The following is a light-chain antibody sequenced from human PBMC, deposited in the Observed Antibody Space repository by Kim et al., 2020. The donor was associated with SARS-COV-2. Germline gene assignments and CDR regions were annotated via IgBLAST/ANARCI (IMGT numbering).Light chain of an antibody. J-gene: IGKJ4*01. V-gene: IGKV3-11*01. CDR1: QSVGNS. CDR3: QQRYNWPLT. CDR2: ETS. Sequence: PGERATLSCRASQSVGNSLAWFQQKPGQAPRLLIFETSNRATGIPARFSGSGSGTAFTLTISSLEPEDFAVYYCQQRYNWPLTFGGGTKVEI.